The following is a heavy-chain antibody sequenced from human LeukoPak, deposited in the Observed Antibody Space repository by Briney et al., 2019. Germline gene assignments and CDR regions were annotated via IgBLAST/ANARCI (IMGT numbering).Heavy chain of an antibody. J-gene: IGHJ4*02. CDR3: AKVGLQLDFDY. CDR1: GSTFSSYG. D-gene: IGHD6-6*01. CDR2: ISYDGSNK. Sequence: GGSLRLSCAASGSTFSSYGMHWVRQAPGKGLEWVAVISYDGSNKYYADSVKGRFTISRDNSKNTLYLQMNSLRAEDTAVYYCAKVGLQLDFDYWGQGTLVTVSS. V-gene: IGHV3-30*18.